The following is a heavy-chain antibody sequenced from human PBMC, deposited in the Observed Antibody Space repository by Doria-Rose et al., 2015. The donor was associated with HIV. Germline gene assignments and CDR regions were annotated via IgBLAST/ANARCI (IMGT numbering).Heavy chain of an antibody. CDR1: GVSLSSPGMG. CDR2: IFSDDER. V-gene: IGHV2-26*01. CDR3: ARIKSSRWYHKYYFDF. D-gene: IGHD6-13*01. Sequence: QVQLVQSGSVLVKPTETLTLTCTVSGVSLSSPGMGVSWIRQPPGKALEWLANIFSDDERSYKTSLKSRLTISRGTSKSQVVLTMTDMDPVDTATYYCARIKSSRWYHKYYFDFRGQGTLVIVSA. J-gene: IGHJ4*02.